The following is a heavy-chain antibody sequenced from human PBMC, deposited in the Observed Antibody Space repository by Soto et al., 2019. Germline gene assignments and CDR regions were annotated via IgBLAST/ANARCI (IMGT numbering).Heavy chain of an antibody. V-gene: IGHV3-23*01. J-gene: IGHJ6*03. CDR1: GFTFSSYA. Sequence: GGSLRLSCAASGFTFSSYAMSWVRQAPRKGLEWVSAISGSGGSTYYADSVKGRFTISRDNSKNTLYLQMNSLRAEDTAVYYCANSDDYGDYRGGSVYYYYYMDVWGKGTTVTVSS. D-gene: IGHD4-17*01. CDR2: ISGSGGST. CDR3: ANSDDYGDYRGGSVYYYYYMDV.